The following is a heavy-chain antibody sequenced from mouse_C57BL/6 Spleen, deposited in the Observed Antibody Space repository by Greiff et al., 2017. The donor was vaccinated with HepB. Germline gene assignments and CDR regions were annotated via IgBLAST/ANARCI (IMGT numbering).Heavy chain of an antibody. Sequence: DVQLQESGPGLVKPSQSLSLTCSVTGYSITSGYYWNWIRQFPGNKLEWMGYISYDGSNNYNPSLKNRISITRDTSKNQFFLKLNSVTTEDTATYYCARASYYYGSSLFDYWGQGTTLTVSS. J-gene: IGHJ2*01. CDR2: ISYDGSN. V-gene: IGHV3-6*01. D-gene: IGHD1-1*01. CDR1: GYSITSGYY. CDR3: ARASYYYGSSLFDY.